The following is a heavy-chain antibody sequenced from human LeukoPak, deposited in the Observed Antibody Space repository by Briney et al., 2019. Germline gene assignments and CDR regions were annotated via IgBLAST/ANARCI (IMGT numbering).Heavy chain of an antibody. CDR3: ARWDYYDSSGYSVGY. CDR1: GYTFSSYE. V-gene: IGHV1-18*01. D-gene: IGHD3-22*01. CDR2: ISAYNGNT. Sequence: ASVKVSCKASGYTFSSYEINWVRQATGQGLEWMGWISAYNGNTNYAQKLQGRVTMTTDTSTSTAYMELRSLRSDDTAVYYCARWDYYDSSGYSVGYWGQGTLVTVSS. J-gene: IGHJ4*02.